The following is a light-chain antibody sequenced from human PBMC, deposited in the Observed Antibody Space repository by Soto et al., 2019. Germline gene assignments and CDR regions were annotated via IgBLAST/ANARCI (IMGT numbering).Light chain of an antibody. CDR1: QRVRSN. Sequence: EVELTQSPDILSVSPGETATLSCSASQRVRSNLAWYQQKPGQAPRLLIYGASTRATGIPARFSGGGSGREFTLTISSLQSEDFGLYYCQQYNIWPPLTSGGGTQVEIK. V-gene: IGKV3-15*01. CDR2: GAS. CDR3: QQYNIWPPLT. J-gene: IGKJ4*01.